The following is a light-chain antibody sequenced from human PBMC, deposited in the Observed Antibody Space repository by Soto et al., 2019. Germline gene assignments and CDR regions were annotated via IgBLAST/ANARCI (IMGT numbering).Light chain of an antibody. J-gene: IGKJ5*01. CDR2: AAS. V-gene: IGKV1-39*01. CDR1: QGVTAY. Sequence: DIQMTQSRSSVYGSXGDPVPISXXASQGVTAYLAWYQQTPGKAPKLLIYAASTLESGVPSRFSGSGSGTDFTLTISSLQPEDFATYYCQQSYSIPPTFGQGTRLEIK. CDR3: QQSYSIPPT.